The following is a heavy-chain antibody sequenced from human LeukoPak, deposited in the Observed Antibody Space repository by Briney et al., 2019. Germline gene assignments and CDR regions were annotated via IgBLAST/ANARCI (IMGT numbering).Heavy chain of an antibody. V-gene: IGHV3-53*01. CDR1: GFTVSSNY. J-gene: IGHJ4*02. Sequence: GGSLRLSRAASGFTVSSNYMSWVRQAPGKGLEWVSVIYSGGSTYYADSVKGRFTISRDNSKNTLYLQMNSLRAEDTAVYYCARSPSRYDVDYWGQGNLVTVSS. D-gene: IGHD3-16*01. CDR3: ARSPSRYDVDY. CDR2: IYSGGST.